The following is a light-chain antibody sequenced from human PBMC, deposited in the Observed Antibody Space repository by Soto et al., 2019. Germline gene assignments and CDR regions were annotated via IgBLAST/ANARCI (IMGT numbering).Light chain of an antibody. CDR1: QGISNY. Sequence: DIQMTQSPSSLSASVGDRFTITCQASQGISNYLAWYQQKQGKXSKXXIYGASNLESGVPSRFSGSGSGTELTITISSLQPDDFETYYCQHYKSYSEAFGQGTKVDIK. J-gene: IGKJ1*01. CDR2: GAS. CDR3: QHYKSYSEA. V-gene: IGKV1-16*01.